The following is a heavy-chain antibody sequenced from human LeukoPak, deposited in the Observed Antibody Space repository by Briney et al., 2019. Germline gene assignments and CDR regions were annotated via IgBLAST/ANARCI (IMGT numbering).Heavy chain of an antibody. CDR1: GYTFTSYY. CDR2: INPSGGST. CDR3: ARDRGEAAGGSYFDYFDY. Sequence: ASVKVSCKASGYTFTSYYMHWVRQAPGQGLEWMGIINPSGGSTSYAQKFQGRVTMTRDTSTSTVYMELSSLRSEDTAVYYCARDRGEAAGGSYFDYFDYWGQGTLVTVSS. J-gene: IGHJ4*02. D-gene: IGHD1-26*01. V-gene: IGHV1-46*01.